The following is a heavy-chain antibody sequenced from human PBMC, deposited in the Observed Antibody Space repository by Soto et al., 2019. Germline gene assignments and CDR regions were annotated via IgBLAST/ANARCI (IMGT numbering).Heavy chain of an antibody. CDR3: ARHYGSGSSYYYYYMDV. V-gene: IGHV4-34*01. CDR2: INHSGST. J-gene: IGHJ6*03. D-gene: IGHD3-10*01. Sequence: QVQLQQWGAGLLKPSETLSLTCAVYGGSFSGYYWSWIRQPPGKGLEWIGEINHSGSTNYNPSLRSRVTISVDTSKNQFSLKLSSVTAADTAVYYCARHYGSGSSYYYYYMDVWGKGTTVTVSS. CDR1: GGSFSGYY.